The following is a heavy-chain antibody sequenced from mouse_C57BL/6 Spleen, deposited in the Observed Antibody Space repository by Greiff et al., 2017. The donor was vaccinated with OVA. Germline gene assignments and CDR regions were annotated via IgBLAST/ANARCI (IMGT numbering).Heavy chain of an antibody. CDR1: GYTFTSYW. Sequence: QVHLKQSGAELAKPGASVKLSCKASGYTFTSYWMHWVNQRPGQGLEWIGYINPSRGYTKYNQKFKDKATLTADKSSSTAYMQLSSLTYEDSAVYYCAGGRQLRLPYYFDYWGQGTTLTVSS. CDR2: INPSRGYT. CDR3: AGGRQLRLPYYFDY. D-gene: IGHD3-2*02. V-gene: IGHV1-7*01. J-gene: IGHJ2*01.